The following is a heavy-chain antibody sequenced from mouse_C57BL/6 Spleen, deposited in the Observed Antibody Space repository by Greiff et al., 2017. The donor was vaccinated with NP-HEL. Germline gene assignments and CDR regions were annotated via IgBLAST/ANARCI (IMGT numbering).Heavy chain of an antibody. CDR2: IDPEDGET. CDR1: GFNIKDYY. J-gene: IGHJ2*01. Sequence: EVKVEESGAELVKPGASVKLSCTASGFNIKDYYMHWVKQRTEQGLEWIGRIDPEDGETKYAPKFQGKATITADTSSNTAYLQLSSLASEDPSVYYCASSGRGVYFDYWGQGTTLTVSS. V-gene: IGHV14-2*01. CDR3: ASSGRGVYFDY. D-gene: IGHD3-1*01.